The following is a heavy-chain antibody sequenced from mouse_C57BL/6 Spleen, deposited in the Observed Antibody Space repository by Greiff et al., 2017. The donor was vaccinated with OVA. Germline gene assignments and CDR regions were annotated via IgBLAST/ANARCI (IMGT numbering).Heavy chain of an antibody. Sequence: QVQLQQSGAELVRPGTSVKLSCKASGYAFTNYLIEWVKQRPGQGLEWIGVINPGSGGTNYNEKFKSKATLTVDTSSSTAYMQLSSLTSEDSAVYYCASQGTGPLFDYWGQGTTLTVSS. J-gene: IGHJ2*01. D-gene: IGHD4-1*01. CDR2: INPGSGGT. CDR1: GYAFTNYL. CDR3: ASQGTGPLFDY. V-gene: IGHV1-54*01.